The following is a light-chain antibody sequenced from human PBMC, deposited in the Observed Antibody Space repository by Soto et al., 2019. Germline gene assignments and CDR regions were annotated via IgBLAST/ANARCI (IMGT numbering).Light chain of an antibody. CDR2: DTY. V-gene: IGLV7-46*01. CDR1: TGAVTSDHF. Sequence: QAVVTQEPSLTVSPGGTVTLTCGSSTGAVTSDHFPYWCQQKPGQAPKTLIYDTYNRHSWTPARFSGSLLGGKAALTLSGAQPEDEADYYCLLSDSDGYVIFGGGTQLTVL. J-gene: IGLJ2*01. CDR3: LLSDSDGYVI.